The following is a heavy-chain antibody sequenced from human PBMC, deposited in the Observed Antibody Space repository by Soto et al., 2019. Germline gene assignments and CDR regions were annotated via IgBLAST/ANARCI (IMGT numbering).Heavy chain of an antibody. D-gene: IGHD6-19*01. V-gene: IGHV1-69*13. Sequence: SAKVSCKASGGTFSSYAISRVRQAPEQGREWMGGLIPIFGIPNYAQKFQGIDAITADESTSTSDRELSSLRSEDTAVYYCARDQERDGIGWHNYYYSMDVWGNGTTVTVSS. J-gene: IGHJ6*04. CDR1: GGTFSSYA. CDR3: ARDQERDGIGWHNYYYSMDV. CDR2: LIPIFGIP.